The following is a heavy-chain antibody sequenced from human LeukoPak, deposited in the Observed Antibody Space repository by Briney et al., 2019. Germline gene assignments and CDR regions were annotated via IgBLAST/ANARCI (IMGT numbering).Heavy chain of an antibody. V-gene: IGHV3-74*01. CDR1: GFTFSSYR. Sequence: GGSLRLSCAASGFTFSSYRMYWVRQAPGKGLVWVSRINSDGSSTTYADSVKGRFTISRDNAKNTLYLEMNSLRAEDTAVYYCARSYSGNAFDIWGQGTMVTVSS. J-gene: IGHJ3*02. CDR3: ARSYSGNAFDI. D-gene: IGHD1-26*01. CDR2: INSDGSST.